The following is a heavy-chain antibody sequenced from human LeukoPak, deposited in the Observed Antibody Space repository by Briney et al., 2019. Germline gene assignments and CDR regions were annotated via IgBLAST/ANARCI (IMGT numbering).Heavy chain of an antibody. CDR1: GFTFSSYA. CDR3: AKLTTVTTTLKYYFDY. CDR2: ISGSGGST. J-gene: IGHJ4*02. Sequence: GGSLRLSCAASGFTFSSYAMSWVRQAPGKGLEWVSAISGSGGSTYYADSVKGRFTISRDNSKNTLYLQMNSLRAEGTAVYYCAKLTTVTTTLKYYFDYWGQGTLVTVSS. D-gene: IGHD4-17*01. V-gene: IGHV3-23*01.